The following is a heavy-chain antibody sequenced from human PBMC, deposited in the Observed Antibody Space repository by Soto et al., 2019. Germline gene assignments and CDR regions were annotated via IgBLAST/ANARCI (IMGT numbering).Heavy chain of an antibody. V-gene: IGHV4-4*02. D-gene: IGHD5-18*01. Sequence: QVQLQESGPGLVKPSGTLSLTCAVSGGSISSNNWWNWVRQPPGKGLEWIGEIFHSGSANYNPSLKSRVTISVDKSKNQFSLKATSVTAADTAVYYCARAAAYSYGYGGYWGQGTLVTVSS. CDR2: IFHSGSA. CDR1: GGSISSNNW. J-gene: IGHJ4*02. CDR3: ARAAAYSYGYGGY.